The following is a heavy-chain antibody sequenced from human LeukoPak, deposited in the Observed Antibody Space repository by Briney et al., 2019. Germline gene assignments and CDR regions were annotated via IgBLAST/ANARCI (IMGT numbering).Heavy chain of an antibody. CDR2: ISYSGANS. D-gene: IGHD5-24*01. J-gene: IGHJ3*01. CDR3: ARDIQLST. CDR1: GFTFSGSA. Sequence: GGSLRLSCAASGFTFSGSAMSWVRQAPGEGLEWVSLISYSGANSYYTDSVRGRFTISRDNSKDTLFLQMNSLRAEDTAIYYCARDIQLSTWGLGTMVTVSS. V-gene: IGHV3-23*01.